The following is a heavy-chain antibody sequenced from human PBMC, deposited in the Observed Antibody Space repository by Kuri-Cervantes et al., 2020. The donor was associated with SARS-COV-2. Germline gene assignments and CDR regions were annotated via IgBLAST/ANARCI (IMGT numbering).Heavy chain of an antibody. Sequence: ASVKVSCKASGYTFTSYGISWVRQAPGQGLEWMGWISAYNGNTNYAQKLQGRVTMTTDTSTNTAYMELRSLRSEDTAVYYCASPATVTAPHDAFDIWGQGTMVTVSS. CDR3: ASPATVTAPHDAFDI. J-gene: IGHJ3*02. D-gene: IGHD4-17*01. V-gene: IGHV1-18*01. CDR2: ISAYNGNT. CDR1: GYTFTSYG.